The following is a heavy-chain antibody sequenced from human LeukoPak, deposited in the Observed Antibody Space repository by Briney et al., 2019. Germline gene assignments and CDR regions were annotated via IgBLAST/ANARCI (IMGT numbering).Heavy chain of an antibody. V-gene: IGHV4-38-2*01. Sequence: PETLSLTCDVSDYSISSGNYWGWIRQPPGKGLEWIGSVYHSGSTHYSPSLKSRVTIAVDTSKNQFSLKLSSVTAADTAVYYCARNDSSGYFDYWGQGTLVTVSS. CDR3: ARNDSSGYFDY. D-gene: IGHD3-22*01. CDR1: DYSISSGNY. CDR2: VYHSGST. J-gene: IGHJ4*02.